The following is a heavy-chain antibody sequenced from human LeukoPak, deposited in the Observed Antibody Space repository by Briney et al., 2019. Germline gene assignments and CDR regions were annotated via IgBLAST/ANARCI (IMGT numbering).Heavy chain of an antibody. CDR1: GGTFSSYA. CDR3: ARGVEMATIFEAFDI. D-gene: IGHD5-24*01. J-gene: IGHJ3*02. Sequence: SVEVSCKASGGTFSSYAISWVRQAPGQGLEWMGGIIPIFGTANYAQKFQGRVTITTDESTSTAYMELSSLRSEDTAVYYCARGVEMATIFEAFDIWGQGTMVTVSS. CDR2: IIPIFGTA. V-gene: IGHV1-69*05.